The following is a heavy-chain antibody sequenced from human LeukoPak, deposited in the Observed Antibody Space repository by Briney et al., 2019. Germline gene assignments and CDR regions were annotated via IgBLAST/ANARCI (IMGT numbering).Heavy chain of an antibody. CDR2: IYYTGST. V-gene: IGHV4-39*01. CDR3: ARLSKGRYFDYILDY. J-gene: IGHJ4*02. D-gene: IGHD3-9*01. Sequence: SETLSLTCTVSGGSVSSTEFYWGWIRQPPGKGLQWIGNIYYTGSTYYNPSLNSRVTMSVDTSQNQISLKMTSVTAADTAVYYCARLSKGRYFDYILDYWGQGTLVTVSS. CDR1: GGSVSSTEFY.